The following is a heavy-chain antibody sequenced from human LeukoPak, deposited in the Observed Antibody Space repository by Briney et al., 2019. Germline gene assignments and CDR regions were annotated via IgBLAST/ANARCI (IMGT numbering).Heavy chain of an antibody. Sequence: GGSLRLSCAASGFSFSEFFMDWVRQAPGKGLEWLGRVRHKFRSYSTEYAAPVKGRFTISRDDSQNSVFLQMSSLRTEDTAVYYCARGDSGRGKEYYYGADVRGQGTTVTVSS. CDR2: VRHKFRSYST. V-gene: IGHV3-72*01. D-gene: IGHD2-15*01. CDR1: GFSFSEFF. J-gene: IGHJ6*02. CDR3: ARGDSGRGKEYYYGADV.